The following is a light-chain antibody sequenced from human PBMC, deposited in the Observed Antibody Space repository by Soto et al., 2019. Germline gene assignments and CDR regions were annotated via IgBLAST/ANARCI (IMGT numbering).Light chain of an antibody. CDR2: WAS. CDR1: QSVLLTSNNKNY. CDR3: QQYYTTLT. Sequence: EIVMTQSPDSLAVSLGESAIINCKSSQSVLLTSNNKNYLAWYQQKPGQPPKVLISWASTRESGVPDRFSGSGSGTDFTLTITSLQAEDVAVYYCQQYYTTLTFGGGTKVEIK. J-gene: IGKJ4*01. V-gene: IGKV4-1*01.